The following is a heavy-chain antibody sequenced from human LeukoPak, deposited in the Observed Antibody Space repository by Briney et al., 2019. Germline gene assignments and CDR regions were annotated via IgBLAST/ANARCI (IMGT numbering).Heavy chain of an antibody. V-gene: IGHV4-30-2*01. Sequence: PSQTLSLTCTVSGGSITSGNHYWSWIRQPPGKGLEWIVYFYHSGSTYYNLSLKSRVTISVDRSKNQFSLKLSSVTAADTAVYYCARATDYPAGYFDYWGQGTLVTVSS. D-gene: IGHD4-11*01. CDR2: FYHSGST. CDR1: GGSITSGNHY. J-gene: IGHJ4*02. CDR3: ARATDYPAGYFDY.